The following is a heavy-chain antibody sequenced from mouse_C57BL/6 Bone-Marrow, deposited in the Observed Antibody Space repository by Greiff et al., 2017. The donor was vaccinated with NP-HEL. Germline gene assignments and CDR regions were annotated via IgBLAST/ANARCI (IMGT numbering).Heavy chain of an antibody. D-gene: IGHD1-1*01. CDR3: ARRSFTTVDYFDY. CDR1: GYTFTSYW. J-gene: IGHJ2*01. CDR2: IDPSDSET. V-gene: IGHV1-52*01. Sequence: QVQLQQPGAELVRPGSSVKLSCKASGYTFTSYWMHWVKQRPIQGLEWIGNIDPSDSETHYNQKFKDKATLTVDKSSSTAYMQLSSLTSEDSAVXYCARRSFTTVDYFDYWGQGTTLTVSS.